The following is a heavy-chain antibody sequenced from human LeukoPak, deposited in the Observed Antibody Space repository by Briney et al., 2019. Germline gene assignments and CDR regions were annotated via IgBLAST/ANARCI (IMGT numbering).Heavy chain of an antibody. CDR1: GYIFNDYY. V-gene: IGHV1-2*02. CDR3: AREGTWVEMQY. CDR2: INPNTGDT. D-gene: IGHD5-24*01. J-gene: IGHJ4*02. Sequence: ASVKVSCNTSGYIFNDYYMHWVRQAPGQGLEWMGWINPNTGDTEYAPRFQGRVAMTRATSISTAYMELSRMTSDDTAIYYCAREGTWVEMQYWGQGTLVTVSS.